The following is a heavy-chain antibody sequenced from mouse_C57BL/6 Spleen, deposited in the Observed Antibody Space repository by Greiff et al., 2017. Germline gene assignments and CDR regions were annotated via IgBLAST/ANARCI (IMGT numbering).Heavy chain of an antibody. D-gene: IGHD1-1*01. CDR3: ARTATVVAPYGDD. CDR2: IDPEDGET. V-gene: IGHV14-2*01. J-gene: IGHJ2*01. Sequence: EVQLQQSGAELVKPGASVKLSCTASGFNIKDYYMHWVKQRTEQGLEWIGRIDPEDGETKYAPKFQGKATITADTSSNTAYLQRSSLTSEDTAVXYGARTATVVAPYGDDWGKGNTLTVSS. CDR1: GFNIKDYY.